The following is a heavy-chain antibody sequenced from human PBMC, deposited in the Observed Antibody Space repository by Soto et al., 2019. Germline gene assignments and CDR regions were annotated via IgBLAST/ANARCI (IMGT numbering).Heavy chain of an antibody. CDR1: GFTFDDYA. D-gene: IGHD6-13*01. J-gene: IGHJ6*03. CDR2: ISWNSGSI. V-gene: IGHV3-9*01. Sequence: EVQLVESGGGLVQPGRSLRLSCAASGFTFDDYAMHWVRQAPGKGLEWVSGISWNSGSIGYADSVKGRFTISRDNAKNSLYLQMNSLRAEDTALYYCAKVSERSRSSSSQHSYYYYYYMDVWGKGTTVTVSS. CDR3: AKVSERSRSSSSQHSYYYYYYMDV.